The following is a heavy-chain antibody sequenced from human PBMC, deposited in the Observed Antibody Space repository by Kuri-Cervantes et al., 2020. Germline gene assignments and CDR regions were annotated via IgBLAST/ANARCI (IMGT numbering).Heavy chain of an antibody. D-gene: IGHD3-22*01. V-gene: IGHV3-11*01. CDR2: ISSSGSTI. Sequence: GGSLRLSCAASGFTFSDYYMSWIRQAPGKGLEWVSYISSSGSTIYYADSVKGRFTISRDNAKNSLYLQMNSLRVEDTAVYYCARAHTYYYDSSGYSYFDYWGQGTLVTVSS. CDR1: GFTFSDYY. J-gene: IGHJ4*02. CDR3: ARAHTYYYDSSGYSYFDY.